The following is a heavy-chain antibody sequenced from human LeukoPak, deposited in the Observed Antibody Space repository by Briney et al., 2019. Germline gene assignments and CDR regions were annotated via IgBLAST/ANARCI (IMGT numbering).Heavy chain of an antibody. CDR3: ARGEDY. V-gene: IGHV3-48*02. J-gene: IGHJ4*02. CDR2: ISSRSSTI. Sequence: GGSLRLSCAASGFTFHFYSMTWVRQAPGKGLVWVSYISSRSSTIYHTDSVKGRFTVSRDNAKNSLNLQMNSLSDEDTAVYYCARGEDYWGQGTLVTVSS. CDR1: GFTFHFYS.